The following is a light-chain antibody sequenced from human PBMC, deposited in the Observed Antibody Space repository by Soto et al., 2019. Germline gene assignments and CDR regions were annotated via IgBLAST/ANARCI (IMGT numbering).Light chain of an antibody. Sequence: EIVMTQSPATLSVSPGERATLSCRASQSVSRDLAWYQQKPGQAPRLLIYDISTRATGIPTRFSVSGSGTEFPLTISSLQSEDFAVYYCQQYKDWPLTFGGGTKVEIK. CDR3: QQYKDWPLT. V-gene: IGKV3D-15*01. CDR1: QSVSRD. J-gene: IGKJ4*01. CDR2: DIS.